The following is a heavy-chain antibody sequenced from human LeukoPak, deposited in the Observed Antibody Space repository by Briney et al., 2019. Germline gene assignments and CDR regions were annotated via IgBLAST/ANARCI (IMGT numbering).Heavy chain of an antibody. CDR1: GFTFGDSA. CDR2: IGDKAHNYAT. Sequence: GGSLRLSCAASGFTFGDSAIHWVRQASGKGLEWIGRIGDKAHNYATLYAASVQGRFTISRDDSKNTAYLQMNSLKTEDTAVYYCARIEWERLGRAFDIWGQGTMVTVSS. J-gene: IGHJ3*02. D-gene: IGHD1-26*01. V-gene: IGHV3-73*01. CDR3: ARIEWERLGRAFDI.